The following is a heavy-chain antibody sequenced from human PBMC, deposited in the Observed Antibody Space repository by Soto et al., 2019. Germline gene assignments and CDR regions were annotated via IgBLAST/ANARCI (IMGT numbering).Heavy chain of an antibody. V-gene: IGHV4-39*01. D-gene: IGHD6-19*01. CDR2: IYYDGSV. CDR1: GGAIRNSIYY. J-gene: IGHJ4*02. CDR3: ARHRIAVAGPLDY. Sequence: SETLSLTCTVSGGAIRNSIYYWGWIRQPPGKGLEWIGTIYYDGSVAYSPSLKSRVTLSVGTSRNHFSVKINSVTAADTAVYFCARHRIAVAGPLDYWGQGTLVTVSS.